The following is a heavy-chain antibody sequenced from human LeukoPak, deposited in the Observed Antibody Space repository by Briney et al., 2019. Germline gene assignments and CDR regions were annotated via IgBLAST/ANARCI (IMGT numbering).Heavy chain of an antibody. CDR1: GFTVSSNY. Sequence: GGSLTLSCAASGFTVSSNYMSWVRQAPGKGLEWVSVIYSGGSTYYADSVKGRFTISRHNSKNTLYLQMNSLRAEDTAVYYCTRESDSSGYSDAFDIWGQGQWSPSLQ. CDR3: TRESDSSGYSDAFDI. J-gene: IGHJ3*02. CDR2: IYSGGST. V-gene: IGHV3-53*04. D-gene: IGHD3-22*01.